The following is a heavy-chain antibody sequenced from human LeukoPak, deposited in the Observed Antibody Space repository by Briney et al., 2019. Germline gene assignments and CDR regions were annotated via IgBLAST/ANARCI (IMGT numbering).Heavy chain of an antibody. J-gene: IGHJ3*02. V-gene: IGHV3-11*04. CDR1: GFTFSDYF. CDR3: ARAFLDGLDI. CDR2: ISSSGNAV. D-gene: IGHD2/OR15-2a*01. Sequence: GGSLRLSCAASGFTFSDYFMTWIRQAPGKGLEWVSYISSSGNAVYHADSVKGRFTISRDNAKNSLYLQLNSLRAEDTAVYYCARAFLDGLDIWGQGTMVTVSS.